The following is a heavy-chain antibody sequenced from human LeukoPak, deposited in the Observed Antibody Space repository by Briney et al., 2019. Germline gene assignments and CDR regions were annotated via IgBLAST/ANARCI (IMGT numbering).Heavy chain of an antibody. V-gene: IGHV3-7*05. Sequence: QPGGSLRLSCAASGFTFSTYWMSWVRQAPGKGLEWVVNIKQDGSEEVYVDSVRGRFTISRDNAKNSLFLQMNTLRGEDTAVYYCARDPYSSTWSYGMDVWGQGTTVTVSS. D-gene: IGHD6-6*01. CDR1: GFTFSTYW. CDR3: ARDPYSSTWSYGMDV. J-gene: IGHJ6*02. CDR2: IKQDGSEE.